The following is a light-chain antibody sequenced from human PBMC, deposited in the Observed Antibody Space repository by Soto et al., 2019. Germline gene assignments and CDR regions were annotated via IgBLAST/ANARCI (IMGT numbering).Light chain of an antibody. CDR1: QGISTF. J-gene: IGKJ4*01. Sequence: DIQMTQSPSSLSASVGDRVTITCRASQGISTFLNWYQHKPGKAPKLLIYAASSLQSGVPSRFSGFGSETDFTLTISSLEPEDFAVYYCQQRNQWPPVTFGGGTRVEIK. V-gene: IGKV1-39*01. CDR3: QQRNQWPPVT. CDR2: AAS.